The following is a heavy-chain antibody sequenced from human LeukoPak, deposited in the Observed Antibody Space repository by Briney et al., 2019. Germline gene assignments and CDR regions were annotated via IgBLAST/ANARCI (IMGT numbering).Heavy chain of an antibody. Sequence: GASVKVSCKASGYTFTSYGISWVRQAPGQGLEWMGGIIPIFGTANYAQKFQGRVTITADESTSTAYMELSSLRSEDTAVYYCARDRIPQQQLVGDNWFDPWGQGTLVTVSS. CDR1: GYTFTSYG. V-gene: IGHV1-69*13. D-gene: IGHD6-13*01. CDR3: ARDRIPQQQLVGDNWFDP. CDR2: IIPIFGTA. J-gene: IGHJ5*02.